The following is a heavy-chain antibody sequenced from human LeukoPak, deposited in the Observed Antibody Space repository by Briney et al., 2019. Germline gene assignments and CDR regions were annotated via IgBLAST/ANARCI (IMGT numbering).Heavy chain of an antibody. D-gene: IGHD6-13*01. J-gene: IGHJ4*02. V-gene: IGHV4-59*01. Sequence: SETPSLTCTVSGGSISSYYWSWIRQPPGKGLEWIGYIYYSGSTNYNPSLKSRVTISVDTSKNQFSLKLSSVTAADTAAYYCARHSSSWYGVDYWGQGTLVTVSS. CDR1: GGSISSYY. CDR2: IYYSGST. CDR3: ARHSSSWYGVDY.